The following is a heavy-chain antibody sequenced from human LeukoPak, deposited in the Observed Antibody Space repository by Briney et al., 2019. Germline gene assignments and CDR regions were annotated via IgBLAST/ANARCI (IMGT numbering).Heavy chain of an antibody. CDR1: GYTFSSYG. Sequence: ASVKVSCKASGYTFSSYGSSWVRQAPGQGLEWMGWITSYNGNTKYAQQLQGRVTMTTDTSTGTAYMELRSLRSDDTAVYYCARAGAAAGTPFDYWDQGTLVTVSS. CDR2: ITSYNGNT. D-gene: IGHD6-13*01. J-gene: IGHJ4*02. V-gene: IGHV1-18*01. CDR3: ARAGAAAGTPFDY.